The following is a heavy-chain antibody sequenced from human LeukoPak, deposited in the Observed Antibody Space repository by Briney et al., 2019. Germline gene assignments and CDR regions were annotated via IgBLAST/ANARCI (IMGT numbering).Heavy chain of an antibody. V-gene: IGHV6-1*01. J-gene: IGHJ5*02. CDR3: TRVGATVRGVIIVPWFDP. CDR2: TYYRSKWYN. D-gene: IGHD3-10*01. CDR1: GDSVSSNSAA. Sequence: SQTLSLTCAISGDSVSSNSAAWNWIRQSPSRGLEWLGRTYYRSKWYNDYAVSVKSRITINPDTSKNQFSLQLNSVTPEDTAVYYCTRVGATVRGVIIVPWFDPWGQGTLVTVSS.